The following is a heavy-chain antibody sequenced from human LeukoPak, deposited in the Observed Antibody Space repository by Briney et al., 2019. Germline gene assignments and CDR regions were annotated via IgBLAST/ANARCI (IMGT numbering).Heavy chain of an antibody. J-gene: IGHJ4*02. Sequence: PSETLSLTCSVSGDPVWIYHWTWVRQPPEKGLEWIGYVFFGGQTNYNPSVKSRVTISLDTSRSQFSLNLTSVTAADSAMYYCARGAYADRTGYNLDSWGQGTLVIVSS. CDR2: VFFGGQT. CDR3: ARGAYADRTGYNLDS. CDR1: GDPVWIYH. D-gene: IGHD5-24*01. V-gene: IGHV4-59*02.